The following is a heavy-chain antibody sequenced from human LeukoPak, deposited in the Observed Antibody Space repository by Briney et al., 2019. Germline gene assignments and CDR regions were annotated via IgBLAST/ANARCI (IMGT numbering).Heavy chain of an antibody. V-gene: IGHV1-69*13. J-gene: IGHJ6*03. CDR2: IIPIFGTA. CDR3: ARGGIQLWFEHYYYMDV. D-gene: IGHD5-18*01. CDR1: GGTFSSYA. Sequence: ASVKVSCKASGGTFSSYAISWVRQAPGQGLEWMGGIIPIFGTANYAQKFQGRVTITADESTSTAYMELSSLRSEDTAVYYCARGGIQLWFEHYYYMDVWGKGTTVTVSS.